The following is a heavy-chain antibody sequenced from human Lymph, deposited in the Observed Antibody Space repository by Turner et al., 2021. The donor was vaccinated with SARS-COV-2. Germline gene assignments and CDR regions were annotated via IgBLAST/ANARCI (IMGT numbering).Heavy chain of an antibody. CDR3: AKDQSSYYFHSGEDY. D-gene: IGHD3-10*01. J-gene: IGHJ4*02. CDR1: GYTFTSYY. V-gene: IGHV1-46*03. CDR2: INPSGGGT. Sequence: QVQLVQSGAEVKKPGASVKVSCKASGYTFTSYYMHWARQAPGQGLEWMGRINPSGGGTNYAQKFQGRVTMTRDTSTSTVYMELTSLRSEDTAVYYCAKDQSSYYFHSGEDYWGQGTLVTVSS.